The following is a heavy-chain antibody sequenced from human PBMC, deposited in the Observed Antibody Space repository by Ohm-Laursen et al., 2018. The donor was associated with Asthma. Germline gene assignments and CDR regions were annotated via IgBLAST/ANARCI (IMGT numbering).Heavy chain of an antibody. V-gene: IGHV3-30-3*01. CDR2: ILYDGSNK. D-gene: IGHD6-13*01. CDR1: GFTFSSYA. Sequence: SLRLSCAASGFTFSSYAMHWVRQAPGKGLEWVAVILYDGSNKYYADSVKGRFTISRDNSKNTLYLQMNSLRAEDTAVYYCARGSSWYANDAFDIWGQGTMVTVSS. J-gene: IGHJ3*02. CDR3: ARGSSWYANDAFDI.